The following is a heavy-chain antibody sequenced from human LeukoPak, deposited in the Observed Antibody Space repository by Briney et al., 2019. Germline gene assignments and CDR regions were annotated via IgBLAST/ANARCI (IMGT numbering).Heavy chain of an antibody. CDR3: ARDARVVVAATPVDAFDI. D-gene: IGHD2-15*01. V-gene: IGHV1-46*01. J-gene: IGHJ3*02. CDR1: GFTFSSYG. CDR2: INPSGGST. Sequence: GGSLRLSCAASGFTFSSYGMHWVRQAPGQGLEWMGIINPSGGSTSYAQKFQGRVTMTRDTSTSTVYMELSSLRSEDTAVYYCARDARVVVAATPVDAFDIWGQGTTVTVSS.